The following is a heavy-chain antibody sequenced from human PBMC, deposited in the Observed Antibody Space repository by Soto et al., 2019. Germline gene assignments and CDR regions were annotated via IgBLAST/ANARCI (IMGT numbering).Heavy chain of an antibody. CDR2: INSDGSST. J-gene: IGHJ4*02. CDR1: GFTFSSLW. Sequence: GVSLRLSWAASGFTFSSLWMHWIRQAPGKGLVWVSRINSDGSSTSYADSVKGRFTISRDNAKNTLYLQMNSLRAEDTAVYYCARDGVAGTFDYWGQGTLVTVSS. V-gene: IGHV3-74*01. CDR3: ARDGVAGTFDY. D-gene: IGHD6-19*01.